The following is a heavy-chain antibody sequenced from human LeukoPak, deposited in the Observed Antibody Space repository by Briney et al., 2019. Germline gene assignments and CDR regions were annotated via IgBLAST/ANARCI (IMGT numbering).Heavy chain of an antibody. CDR3: AKDTAGYSSSWYAFDI. CDR1: GFTSDDYA. CDR2: ISWNSGSI. J-gene: IGHJ3*02. Sequence: GRSLRLSCAASGFTSDDYAMHWVRQAPGKGLEWVSGISWNSGSIGYADSVKGRFTISRDNAKNSLYLQMNSLRAEDTALYYCAKDTAGYSSSWYAFDIWGQGTMVTVSS. V-gene: IGHV3-9*02. D-gene: IGHD6-13*01.